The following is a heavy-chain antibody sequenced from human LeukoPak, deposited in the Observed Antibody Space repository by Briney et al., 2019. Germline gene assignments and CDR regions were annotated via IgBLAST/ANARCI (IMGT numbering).Heavy chain of an antibody. J-gene: IGHJ4*02. CDR1: GFTVSSNY. CDR3: AREDYDSSGYQSFDY. D-gene: IGHD3-22*01. CDR2: IYSGGST. V-gene: IGHV3-66*01. Sequence: PGGSLRLSCAASGFTVSSNYMSWVRQAPGKGLEWVSVIYSGGSTYYADSVKGRFTISRDNSKNTLYLQMNSLRAEDTAVYYCAREDYDSSGYQSFDYWGQGTLVTVSS.